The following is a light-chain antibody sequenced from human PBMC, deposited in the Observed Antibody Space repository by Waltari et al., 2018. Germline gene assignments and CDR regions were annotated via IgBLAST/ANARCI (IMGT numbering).Light chain of an antibody. V-gene: IGKV1-5*03. CDR1: QSIGSS. Sequence: DIQMTQSPSTLSASVGDRVTISCRASQSIGSSLAWYQQKPGKAPTFLIYGASSLQGGVPSRCSGRGSGTEFTLTINSLQPDDFATYYCQQYISYPIIFGGGTRVEI. CDR3: QQYISYPII. J-gene: IGKJ4*01. CDR2: GAS.